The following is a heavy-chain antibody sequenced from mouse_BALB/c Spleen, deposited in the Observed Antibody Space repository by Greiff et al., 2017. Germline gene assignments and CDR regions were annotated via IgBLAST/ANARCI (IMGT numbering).Heavy chain of an antibody. Sequence: EVKLMESGGGLVQPGGSLRLSCATSGFTFTDYYMSWVRQPPGKALEWLGFIRNKANGYTTEYSASVKGRFTISRDNSQSILYLQMNTLRAEDSATYYCARAPYGNYVGYAMDYWGQGTSVTVSS. CDR3: ARAPYGNYVGYAMDY. D-gene: IGHD2-10*02. CDR1: GFTFTDYY. V-gene: IGHV7-3*02. CDR2: IRNKANGYTT. J-gene: IGHJ4*01.